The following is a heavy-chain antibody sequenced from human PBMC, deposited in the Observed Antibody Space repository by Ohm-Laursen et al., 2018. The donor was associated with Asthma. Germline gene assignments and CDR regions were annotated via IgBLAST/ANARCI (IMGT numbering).Heavy chain of an antibody. CDR2: ISSGGIT. CDR1: GFSFSGHW. J-gene: IGHJ5*02. D-gene: IGHD6-13*01. Sequence: SLRLSCAASGFSFSGHWMSWVRQAPGKGLEWVSVISSGGITYYADSVKGRFTISRDNSKNTPYLQMNSLRAEDTAMYYCASTNTLAAWGQGTLVTVSS. V-gene: IGHV3-53*01. CDR3: ASTNTLAA.